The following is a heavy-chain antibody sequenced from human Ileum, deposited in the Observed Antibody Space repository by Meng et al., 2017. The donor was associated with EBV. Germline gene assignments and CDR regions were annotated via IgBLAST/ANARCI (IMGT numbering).Heavy chain of an antibody. CDR3: VRGRNDHLGIIAS. D-gene: IGHD5-24*01. V-gene: IGHV4-61*01. Sequence: QLQMLQSGPGRVEHSETRSLTCNVSRVSVIRGNSYWSWVRHSPGNGLEYIGYVYSTGNTNQNPSPKSRVTVSADASKKKFSLKLTSVTVADTAVYYFVRGRNDHLGIIASWGQGVLVTVSS. J-gene: IGHJ4*02. CDR1: RVSVIRGNSY. CDR2: VYSTGNT.